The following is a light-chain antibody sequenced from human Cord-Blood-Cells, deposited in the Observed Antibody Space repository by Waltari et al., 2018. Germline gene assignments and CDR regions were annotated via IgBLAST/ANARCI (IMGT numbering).Light chain of an antibody. Sequence: DIQMTQSPSSLSASVGDRVTINCRASQSISSYLNWYQQKPGKAPRLLIYAASSWQSGVPSRFSGSGSGTDFPRTISSLQPEGFATYYCQQSYSTPLTFGGGTKLEIK. V-gene: IGKV1-39*01. CDR1: QSISSY. J-gene: IGKJ4*01. CDR2: AAS. CDR3: QQSYSTPLT.